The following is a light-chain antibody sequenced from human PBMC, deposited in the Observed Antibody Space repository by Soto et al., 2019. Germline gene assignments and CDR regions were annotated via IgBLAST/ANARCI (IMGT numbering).Light chain of an antibody. V-gene: IGLV1-51*01. J-gene: IGLJ1*01. CDR3: GTWDSSLSAGRYV. Sequence: QSALTQPPSVSAAPGQKVTISCSGSSSNIGNNYVSWYQQLPGTAPKLLIYDNNKRPSGIPDRFSGSKSGTSATLGITGLQTGDEADYYCGTWDSSLSAGRYVFGTGTKVNVL. CDR1: SSNIGNNY. CDR2: DNN.